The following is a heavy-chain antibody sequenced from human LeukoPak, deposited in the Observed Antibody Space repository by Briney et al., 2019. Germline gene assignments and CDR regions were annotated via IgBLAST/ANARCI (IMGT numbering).Heavy chain of an antibody. D-gene: IGHD3-10*01. J-gene: IGHJ4*02. CDR1: GGSISSYY. V-gene: IGHV4-4*07. CDR2: IYTSGST. CDR3: ARDGAGSGSYYNRGFDY. Sequence: SETLSLTCTVSGGSISSYYWSWIRQPAGKGLEWIGRIYTSGSTNYNPSLKSRVTMSVDTSKNQFSLKLSSVTAADTAVYYCARDGAGSGSYYNRGFDYWGQGTLVTVSS.